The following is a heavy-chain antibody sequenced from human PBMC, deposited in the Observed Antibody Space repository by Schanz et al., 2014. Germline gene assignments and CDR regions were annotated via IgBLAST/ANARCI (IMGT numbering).Heavy chain of an antibody. CDR1: GYTFTNYG. J-gene: IGHJ4*02. V-gene: IGHV1-18*01. CDR3: ARDSHRRVAVPGY. Sequence: QVRLVQSGAELKMPGATVKVSCETSGYTFTNYGVSWVRQAPGQGLEWMGWISAYNGNTNYAQNPQGRVTMTTDTSTSTGYMELRSLRSDDTAVYYCARDSHRRVAVPGYWGQGTLVTVSS. CDR2: ISAYNGNT. D-gene: IGHD6-19*01.